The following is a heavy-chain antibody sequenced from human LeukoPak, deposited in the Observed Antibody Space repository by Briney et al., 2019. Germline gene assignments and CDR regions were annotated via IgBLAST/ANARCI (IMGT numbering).Heavy chain of an antibody. CDR2: INHSGST. J-gene: IGHJ4*02. CDR3: ARGSGPPHRHEYYYDSSGYYYPDFDY. D-gene: IGHD3-22*01. Sequence: SETLSLTCAVYGGSFSGYYWSWIRQPPGKGLEWIGEINHSGSTNYNPSLKSRVTISVDTSKNQFSLKLSSVTAADTAVYYCARGSGPPHRHEYYYDSSGYYYPDFDYWGQGTLVTVPS. CDR1: GGSFSGYY. V-gene: IGHV4-34*01.